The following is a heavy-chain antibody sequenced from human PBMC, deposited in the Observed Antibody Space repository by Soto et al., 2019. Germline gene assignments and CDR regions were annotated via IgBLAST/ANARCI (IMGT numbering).Heavy chain of an antibody. CDR1: GGSISSGGYS. J-gene: IGHJ6*02. CDR2: IYHSGST. V-gene: IGHV4-30-2*01. CDR3: ARVKRGYDFWSGYRGYYYYGMDV. Sequence: LSLTCAVSGGSISSGGYSWSWIRQPPGKGLEWIGYIYHSGSTYYNPSLKSRVTISVDRSKNQFSLKLSSVTAADTAVYYCARVKRGYDFWSGYRGYYYYGMDVWGQGTTVTVSS. D-gene: IGHD3-3*01.